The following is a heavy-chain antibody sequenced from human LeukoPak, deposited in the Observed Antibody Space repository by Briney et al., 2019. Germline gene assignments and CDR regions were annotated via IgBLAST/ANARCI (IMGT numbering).Heavy chain of an antibody. CDR3: AKPPGSSSSVDY. V-gene: IGHV3-7*01. D-gene: IGHD6-13*01. Sequence: GGSLRLSCAASGFAFSRYWMTWVRQAPGKGLEWVANIKQDGSDKNYVDSVKGRFTISRDNAKNSLYLQMNSLRAEDTAVYYCAKPPGSSSSVDYWGQGTLVTVSS. CDR1: GFAFSRYW. J-gene: IGHJ4*02. CDR2: IKQDGSDK.